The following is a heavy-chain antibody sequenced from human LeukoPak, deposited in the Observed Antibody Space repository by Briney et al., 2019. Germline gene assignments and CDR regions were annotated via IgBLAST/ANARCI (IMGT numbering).Heavy chain of an antibody. D-gene: IGHD2-2*01. CDR2: ISSSGSTI. CDR3: ARDPPYCSSNSCYLDY. J-gene: IGHJ4*02. Sequence: PGGSLRLSCAASGFTFSDYYMSWIRQAPGKGLEWVSYISSSGSTIYYADSVKGRFTISRDNAKNSLYLQMNSLRAEDTAVYYCARDPPYCSSNSCYLDYWGQGTLVTVSS. V-gene: IGHV3-11*04. CDR1: GFTFSDYY.